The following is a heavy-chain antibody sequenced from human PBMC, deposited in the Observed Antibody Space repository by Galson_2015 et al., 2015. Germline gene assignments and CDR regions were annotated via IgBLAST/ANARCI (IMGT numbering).Heavy chain of an antibody. J-gene: IGHJ3*02. Sequence: SLRLSCAASGFTVSSNYMNWVRQAPGKGLEWVSVIYSGGSTYYADSVKGRFTISRDNSKNTLYLQMNSLRAEDTAVYYCARGRLAHGVFDAFDIWGQGTMVTVSS. V-gene: IGHV3-66*02. CDR1: GFTVSSNY. D-gene: IGHD3-10*01. CDR2: IYSGGST. CDR3: ARGRLAHGVFDAFDI.